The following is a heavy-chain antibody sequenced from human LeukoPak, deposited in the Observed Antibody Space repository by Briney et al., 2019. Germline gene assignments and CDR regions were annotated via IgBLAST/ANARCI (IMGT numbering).Heavy chain of an antibody. Sequence: SQTLSLTCAISGDSVSSKTAGWNWIRQSPSRGLEWLGRTYYRSKWYNDDAVSVKGRITINPDTAKNQVSLQLNSVTPEDTAVYYCARERSWGSLYYWGQGILVTVSS. J-gene: IGHJ4*02. CDR2: TYYRSKWYN. CDR3: ARERSWGSLYY. V-gene: IGHV6-1*01. D-gene: IGHD7-27*01. CDR1: GDSVSSKTAG.